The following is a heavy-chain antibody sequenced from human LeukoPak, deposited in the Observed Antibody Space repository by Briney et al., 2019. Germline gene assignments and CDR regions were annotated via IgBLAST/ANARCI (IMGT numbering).Heavy chain of an antibody. CDR1: GGSISSSNW. CDR2: IYHSGST. D-gene: IGHD3-22*01. CDR3: ARDRRSEGVVRASFDY. J-gene: IGHJ4*02. V-gene: IGHV4-4*02. Sequence: PSGTLSLTCAVSGGSISSSNWWSWVRQPPGKGLEWIGEIYHSGSTNYNPSLKSRVTISVDKSTNQFSLKLNSVTAADTAVYYCARDRRSEGVVRASFDYWGQGTLVTVSS.